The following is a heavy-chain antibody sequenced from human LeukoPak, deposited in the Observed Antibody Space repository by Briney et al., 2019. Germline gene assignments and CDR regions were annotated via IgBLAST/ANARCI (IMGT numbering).Heavy chain of an antibody. V-gene: IGHV3-21*01. CDR2: ISSSSSYI. J-gene: IGHJ4*02. CDR3: ARVRPNGSGRFTYYFDY. D-gene: IGHD3-10*01. Sequence: GGSLRLSCAASGFTFSSYSMNWVRRAPGKGLEWVSSISSSSSYIYYADSVKGRFTISRDNAKNSLYLQMNSLRAEDTAVYYCARVRPNGSGRFTYYFDYWGQGTLVTVSS. CDR1: GFTFSSYS.